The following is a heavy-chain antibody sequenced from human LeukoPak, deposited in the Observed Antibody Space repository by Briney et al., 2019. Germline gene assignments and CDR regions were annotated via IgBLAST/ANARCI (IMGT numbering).Heavy chain of an antibody. D-gene: IGHD3-22*01. J-gene: IGHJ3*02. V-gene: IGHV5-51*01. Sequence: GESLEISCKGSGYSFTSYWIGWVRQVPGKGLEWMGIIYPGDSDTRYSPSFQGQVTISADKSLSTAYLQWSSLKASDTAMYYCARVYDSSGYYGIDAFDIWGQGTMVTVSS. CDR2: IYPGDSDT. CDR1: GYSFTSYW. CDR3: ARVYDSSGYYGIDAFDI.